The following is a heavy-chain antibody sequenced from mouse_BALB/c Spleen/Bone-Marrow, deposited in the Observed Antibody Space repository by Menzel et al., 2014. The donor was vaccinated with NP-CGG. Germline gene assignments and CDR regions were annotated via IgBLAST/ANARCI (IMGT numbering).Heavy chain of an antibody. Sequence: VKLMESGAELMKPGASVKISCKATGYTFGSYWIEWVKQRPGHGLEWIGETLPGSGSTKYNEKFKGKATFTADTSSNTAYMQLSSLTSEDSAVYYCATARATWFAYWGQGTLVTVSA. J-gene: IGHJ3*01. CDR2: TLPGSGST. CDR3: ATARATWFAY. D-gene: IGHD3-2*01. CDR1: GYTFGSYW. V-gene: IGHV1-9*01.